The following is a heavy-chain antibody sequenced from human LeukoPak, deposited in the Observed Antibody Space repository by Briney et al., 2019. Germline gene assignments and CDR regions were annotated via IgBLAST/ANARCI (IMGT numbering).Heavy chain of an antibody. CDR2: INPNSGGT. D-gene: IGHD3-22*01. CDR3: ARDGIVSDLSVDV. CDR1: GYTFTGYY. V-gene: IGHV1-2*06. Sequence: ASVKASCKASGYTFTGYYMHWVRQAPGQGLEWMGRINPNSGGTNYAQKFQGRVTMTRDTSISTAYMELSRLRSDDTAVYYCARDGIVSDLSVDVWGQGTTVTVSS. J-gene: IGHJ6*02.